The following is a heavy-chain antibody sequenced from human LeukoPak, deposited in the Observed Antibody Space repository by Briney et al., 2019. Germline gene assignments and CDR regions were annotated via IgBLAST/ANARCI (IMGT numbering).Heavy chain of an antibody. CDR1: EFSFGDYA. V-gene: IGHV3-49*04. Sequence: GGSLRLSCTGSEFSFGDYAMSWVRQAPGKGLEWVGFIRSKAYGGTTEYAASVKGRFTISRDDSKSIAYLQINSLKTEDTAVSYCSRPNHVDTEDFDYWGQGTLVTVSS. J-gene: IGHJ4*02. CDR2: IRSKAYGGTT. D-gene: IGHD2-2*02. CDR3: SRPNHVDTEDFDY.